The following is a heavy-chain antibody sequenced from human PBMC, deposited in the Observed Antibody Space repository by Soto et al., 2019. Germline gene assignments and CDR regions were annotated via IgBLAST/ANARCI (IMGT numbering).Heavy chain of an antibody. D-gene: IGHD6-6*01. CDR3: ARTRSFKLGFYYDGMDV. Sequence: GESLKISCQGSGYSFASYWIGWVRQMPGKDLEWMGIIYPGGSDTRYSPSFQGQVTISADKSLRTAYLQWTSLKASDTALYYCARTRSFKLGFYYDGMDVWGQGNTVTVSS. V-gene: IGHV5-51*01. J-gene: IGHJ6*02. CDR1: GYSFASYW. CDR2: IYPGGSDT.